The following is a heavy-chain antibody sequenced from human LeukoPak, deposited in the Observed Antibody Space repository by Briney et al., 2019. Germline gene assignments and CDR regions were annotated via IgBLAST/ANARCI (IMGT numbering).Heavy chain of an antibody. D-gene: IGHD4-17*01. CDR1: GGSISSYY. J-gene: IGHJ4*02. CDR2: IYYSGST. V-gene: IGHV4-59*01. Sequence: SETLSLTCTVSGGSISSYYWSWIRQPPGKGLEWIGYIYYSGSTNYNPSLKSRVTISGDTSKNQFSLKLRSVTAADAAVYYCARASDYGDPFDYWGQGTLVTVSS. CDR3: ARASDYGDPFDY.